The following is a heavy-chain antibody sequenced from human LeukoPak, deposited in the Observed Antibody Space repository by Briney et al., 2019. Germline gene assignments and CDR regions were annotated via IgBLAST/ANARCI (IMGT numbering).Heavy chain of an antibody. CDR2: IYYSGST. CDR3: ARARYVNSFYAFDI. D-gene: IGHD3-9*01. CDR1: GGSISSYY. J-gene: IGHJ3*02. V-gene: IGHV4-59*08. Sequence: SETLSLTCTVSGGSISSYYWSWIRQPPGKGLELIGYIYYSGSTNYNPSLKSRVTISVDTSKNQFSLKLSSVTAADTAVYYCARARYVNSFYAFDIWGQGTLVTVSS.